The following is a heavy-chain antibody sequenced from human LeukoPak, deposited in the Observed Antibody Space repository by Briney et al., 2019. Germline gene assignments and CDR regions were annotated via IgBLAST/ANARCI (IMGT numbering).Heavy chain of an antibody. Sequence: SETLSLTCAVSGESFSGNFWTWIRQSPGMGLEWIGEIDNNGITNYNPSLKSRVTMSVDTTRKRFSLRLTSESAADTGVYYCARGGGGAKAFYFDYWGQGSLVTVSS. CDR3: ARGGGGAKAFYFDY. CDR2: IDNNGIT. J-gene: IGHJ4*02. D-gene: IGHD1-26*01. CDR1: GESFSGNF. V-gene: IGHV4-34*01.